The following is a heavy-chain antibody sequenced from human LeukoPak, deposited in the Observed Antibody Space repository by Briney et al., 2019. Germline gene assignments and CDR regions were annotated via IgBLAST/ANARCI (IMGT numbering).Heavy chain of an antibody. Sequence: GRSLRLSCAASGFTFSSYVMHWVRQAPGKGLEWAAIISYDGSNKYYADSVKGRFTISRDNSKNTLFLQMSSLRAEDTAVYYCAKDRTAVHLWLSDLDYWGQGTLVTVSS. J-gene: IGHJ4*02. CDR1: GFTFSSYV. CDR3: AKDRTAVHLWLSDLDY. CDR2: ISYDGSNK. D-gene: IGHD5-18*01. V-gene: IGHV3-30*18.